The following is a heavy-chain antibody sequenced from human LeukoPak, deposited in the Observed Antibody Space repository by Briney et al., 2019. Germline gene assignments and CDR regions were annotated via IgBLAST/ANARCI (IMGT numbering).Heavy chain of an antibody. CDR1: VGSTTSRSYY. D-gene: IGHD2-2*01. V-gene: IGHV4-39*01. J-gene: IGHJ5*02. CDR3: ARQSRISYNWFDP. Sequence: SETLSLTSTVSVGSTTSRSYYWGWIRHPPGKGLEWIGSIYYSGSTYYNPSLKSRVTISVDTSKNQFSLKLSSVTAADTAVYYCARQSRISYNWFDPWGQGTLVTVSS. CDR2: IYYSGST.